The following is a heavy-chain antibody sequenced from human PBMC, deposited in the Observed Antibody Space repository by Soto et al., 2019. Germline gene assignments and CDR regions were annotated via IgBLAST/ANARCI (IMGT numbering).Heavy chain of an antibody. CDR1: GFTFSGYG. D-gene: IGHD2-21*02. Sequence: QVQLVESGGGVVQPERSLRLSCAASGFTFSGYGMHWVRQAPGKGLEWVAVISYDGSNKYYADSVKGRFTISRDNSKNTLFLQMNSLRPEDTAVYYCAKGGRAYCGGDCRYYFDYWGQGTLVTVSS. J-gene: IGHJ4*02. V-gene: IGHV3-30*18. CDR3: AKGGRAYCGGDCRYYFDY. CDR2: ISYDGSNK.